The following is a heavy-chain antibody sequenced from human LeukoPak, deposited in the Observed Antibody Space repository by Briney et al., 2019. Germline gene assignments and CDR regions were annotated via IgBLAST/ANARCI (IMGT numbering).Heavy chain of an antibody. CDR1: TVIFRKYW. D-gene: IGHD3-10*02. CDR2: TEHDGSVK. V-gene: IGHV3-7*01. Sequence: PGGSLRLSCAASTVIFRKYWMGWARQAPGKGLEWVANTEHDGSVKWYVDSVKGRFIISRDNARDSLYLQMNGLRVEDTAIYYCAFFVREPQNWGQGTLVTVSS. J-gene: IGHJ1*01. CDR3: AFFVREPQN.